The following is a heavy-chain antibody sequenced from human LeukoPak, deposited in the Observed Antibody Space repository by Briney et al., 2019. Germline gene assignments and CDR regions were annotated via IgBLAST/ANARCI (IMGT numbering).Heavy chain of an antibody. Sequence: SETLSLTCAVYGGSFSGYYWSWIRQPPGKGLEWIGEINHSGSTNYNPSLKSRVTISVDTSKNQFSLKLSSVTAADTAVYYCARVWGGHYYYDSSGYENFSFDYWGQGTLVTASS. CDR2: INHSGST. CDR1: GGSFSGYY. D-gene: IGHD3-22*01. CDR3: ARVWGGHYYYDSSGYENFSFDY. V-gene: IGHV4-34*01. J-gene: IGHJ4*02.